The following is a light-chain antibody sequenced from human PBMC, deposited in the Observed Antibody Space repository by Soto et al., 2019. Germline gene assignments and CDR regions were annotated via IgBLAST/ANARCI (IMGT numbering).Light chain of an antibody. CDR1: SGDVGVYNF. Sequence: QSVLTQPASVSGSPGQSITISCTGTSGDVGVYNFVSWYQQHPGKAPKLMIYEVSNRPSGVSNRFSGSKSGNTASLTISGLQAEDEADYYCSSYTSSSTLGVFGTGTKLTVL. V-gene: IGLV2-14*01. J-gene: IGLJ1*01. CDR2: EVS. CDR3: SSYTSSSTLGV.